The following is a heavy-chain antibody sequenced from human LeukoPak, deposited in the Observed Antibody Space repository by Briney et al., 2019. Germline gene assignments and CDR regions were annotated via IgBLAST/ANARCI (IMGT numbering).Heavy chain of an antibody. CDR3: ALLAPFDY. J-gene: IGHJ4*02. D-gene: IGHD2-8*02. CDR2: IITIFGTA. V-gene: IGHV1-69*05. CDR1: GDTFSSYA. Sequence: SVKVSCKASGDTFSSYAISWVRQAPGQGLEWMGGIITIFGTANYAQKFQGRVTITTDESTSTAYMELSSLRSEDTAVYYCALLAPFDYWGQGTLVTVSS.